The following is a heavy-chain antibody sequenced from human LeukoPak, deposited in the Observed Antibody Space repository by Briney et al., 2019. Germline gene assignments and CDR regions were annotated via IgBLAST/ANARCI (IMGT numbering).Heavy chain of an antibody. D-gene: IGHD3-22*01. CDR1: GYTFTSYY. Sequence: GASVKVSCKASGYTFTSYYMHWVRQAPGQGLEWMGIINPSGGSTSHAQKFQGRVTMTRDMSTSTVYMELSSLRSEDTAVYYCARDKYYYDSSGYYPDYYFDYWGQGTLVTVSS. CDR3: ARDKYYYDSSGYYPDYYFDY. J-gene: IGHJ4*02. V-gene: IGHV1-46*01. CDR2: INPSGGST.